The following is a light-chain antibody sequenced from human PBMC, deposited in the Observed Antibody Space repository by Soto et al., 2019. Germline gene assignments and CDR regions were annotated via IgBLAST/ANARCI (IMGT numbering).Light chain of an antibody. V-gene: IGKV3-20*01. CDR2: GAS. Sequence: TESPYSLSAAVGGIVTIAFRAIQDINGRLNWYQQKPGQAPRLLIYGASTRATGIPDRLSGSGSGTDFTLTISRLEPEDFAVYYCQQYGSSPSPITFGQGTRLEIK. J-gene: IGKJ5*01. CDR1: QDINGR. CDR3: QQYGSSPSPIT.